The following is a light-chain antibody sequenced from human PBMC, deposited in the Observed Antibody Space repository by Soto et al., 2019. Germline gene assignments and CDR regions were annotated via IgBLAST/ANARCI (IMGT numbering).Light chain of an antibody. CDR2: ANN. CDR3: QSYDTSLSGSVV. CDR1: SSNIGAGYD. Sequence: QSVLTQPPSVSGAPGQRVTISCTGSSSNIGAGYDVHWYHQVPGTAPKLLIYANNNQPSGVPDRFSGSKSDTSASLAITGLQAEDEAHYYCQSYDTSLSGSVVFGGGTKLTVL. J-gene: IGLJ2*01. V-gene: IGLV1-40*01.